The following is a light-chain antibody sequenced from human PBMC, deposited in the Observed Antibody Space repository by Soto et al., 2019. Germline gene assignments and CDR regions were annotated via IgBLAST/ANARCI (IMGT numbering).Light chain of an antibody. V-gene: IGKV1-39*01. J-gene: IGKJ1*01. CDR1: QGISRY. CDR3: QQSYSTPWT. Sequence: DIQMTQSPSSLSASVGDRVTITCRASQGISRYLNWYQQEPGKVPKLLIFAASSLQSGVPSRFSGSGSGTDFTLTIRSLQPEDYATYYCQQSYSTPWTFGQGTKVEIK. CDR2: AAS.